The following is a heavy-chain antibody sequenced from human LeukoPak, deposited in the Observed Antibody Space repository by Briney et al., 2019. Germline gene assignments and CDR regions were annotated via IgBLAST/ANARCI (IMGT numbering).Heavy chain of an antibody. CDR2: IVVGSGNT. CDR3: AAATGATAGSYAFDI. D-gene: IGHD1-26*01. CDR1: GFTFSSSA. V-gene: IGHV1-58*01. J-gene: IGHJ3*02. Sequence: ASVKVSCKASGFTFSSSAVQWVRQARGQRLEWIGWIVVGSGNTNYAQKFQERVTITRDMSTSTAYMELSSLRSEDTAVYCCAAATGATAGSYAFDIWGQGTMVTVSS.